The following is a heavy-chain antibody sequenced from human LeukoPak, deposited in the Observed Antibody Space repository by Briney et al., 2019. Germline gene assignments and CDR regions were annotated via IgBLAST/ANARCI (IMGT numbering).Heavy chain of an antibody. CDR2: ISAYNGNT. V-gene: IGHV1-18*01. J-gene: IGHJ4*02. CDR1: GYTFSSYG. D-gene: IGHD3-22*01. CDR3: ARVGYDSSGYYFSSIPYYFDY. Sequence: ASVKVSCKASGYTFSSYGISWVRQAPGQGLEWMGWISAYNGNTNYAQKLQGRVTMTTDTPTSTAYMELRSLRSDDTAVYYCARVGYDSSGYYFSSIPYYFDYWGQGTLVTVSS.